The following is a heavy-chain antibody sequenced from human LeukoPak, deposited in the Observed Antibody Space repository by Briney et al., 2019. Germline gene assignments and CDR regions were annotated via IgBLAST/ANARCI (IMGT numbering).Heavy chain of an antibody. D-gene: IGHD6-19*01. V-gene: IGHV3-23*01. CDR1: GFTFSSYD. CDR3: AKGYSSGPGSLDY. CDR2: SGGDGGST. J-gene: IGHJ4*02. Sequence: GGSLRLSCAASGFTFSSYDMSWVRQAPGKGLEWVSASGGDGGSTYADSVKGRFTISRGNSKNTLYLQMNSLRAEDTAVYYCAKGYSSGPGSLDYWGQGTLVTVSS.